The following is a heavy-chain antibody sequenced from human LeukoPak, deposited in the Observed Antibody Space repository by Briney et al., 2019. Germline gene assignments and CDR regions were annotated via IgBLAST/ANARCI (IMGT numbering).Heavy chain of an antibody. V-gene: IGHV3-30*19. CDR3: ARDSGNYDFWSGPRYFDY. CDR1: GFTFGNYG. D-gene: IGHD3-3*01. J-gene: IGHJ4*02. Sequence: GGSLRLSCAASGFTFGNYGMHGARQAPGKGLEWVAFIPYDGSKKYYADSVKGRFTISRDNSKNTLFLQMNSLKTEDTAVYYCARDSGNYDFWSGPRYFDYWGQGTLVTVSS. CDR2: IPYDGSKK.